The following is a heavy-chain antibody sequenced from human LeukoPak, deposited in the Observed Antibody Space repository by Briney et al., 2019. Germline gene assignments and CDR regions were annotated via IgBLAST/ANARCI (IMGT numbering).Heavy chain of an antibody. CDR3: TRDKVGYDFWSGYSDY. Sequence: GGSLRLSCAASGFTFSNAWMSWVRQAPGKGLEWVGRIKSKTDGGTTDYAAPVKGRFTISRDDSKNTLYLQMNSLKTEDTAVYYCTRDKVGYDFWSGYSDYWGQGTLVTVSS. CDR2: IKSKTDGGTT. J-gene: IGHJ4*02. V-gene: IGHV3-15*01. D-gene: IGHD3-3*01. CDR1: GFTFSNAW.